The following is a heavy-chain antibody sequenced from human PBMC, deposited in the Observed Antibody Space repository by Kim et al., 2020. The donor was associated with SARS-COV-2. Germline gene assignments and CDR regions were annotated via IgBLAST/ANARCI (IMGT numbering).Heavy chain of an antibody. CDR1: GFTFSSYA. D-gene: IGHD1-26*01. CDR3: ARAGPRREAHY. J-gene: IGHJ4*02. Sequence: GGSLRLSCAASGFTFSSYAMHWVRQAPGKGLEWVAVISYDGSNKYYADSVKGRFTISRDNSKNTLYLQMNSLRAEDTAVYYCARAGPRREAHYWGQGTLVTVSS. V-gene: IGHV3-30-3*01. CDR2: ISYDGSNK.